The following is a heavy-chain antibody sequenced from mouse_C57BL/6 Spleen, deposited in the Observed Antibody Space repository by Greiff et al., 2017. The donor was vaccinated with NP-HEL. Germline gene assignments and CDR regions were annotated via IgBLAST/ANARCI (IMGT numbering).Heavy chain of an antibody. CDR2: IYPRDGST. J-gene: IGHJ2*01. CDR1: GYTFTSYD. V-gene: IGHV1-85*01. Sequence: VQLQQSGPELVKPGASVKLSCKASGYTFTSYDTNWVKQRPGQGLEWIGWIYPRDGSTKYNEKFKGKATLTVDTSSGTAHMELHSLTSEDSAVYFCARSGDFYYFDYWGQGTTLTVSS. CDR3: ARSGDFYYFDY. D-gene: IGHD3-1*01.